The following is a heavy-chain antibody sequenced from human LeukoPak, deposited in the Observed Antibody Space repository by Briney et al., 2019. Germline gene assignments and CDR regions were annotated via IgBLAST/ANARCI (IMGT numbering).Heavy chain of an antibody. D-gene: IGHD6-13*01. V-gene: IGHV4-59*01. Sequence: SETLSLTCTVSGGSISNYWWSWIRQPPGKGLEWIGYVFDSGGTNYNPSLKSRVTISVDTSKKQFSLKLSSVTAAGTAVYYCARRYSSSWNYFDYWGQGTLVTVSS. J-gene: IGHJ4*02. CDR1: GGSISNYW. CDR3: ARRYSSSWNYFDY. CDR2: VFDSGGT.